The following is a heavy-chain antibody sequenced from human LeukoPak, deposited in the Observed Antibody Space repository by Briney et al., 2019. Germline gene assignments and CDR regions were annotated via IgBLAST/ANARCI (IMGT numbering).Heavy chain of an antibody. D-gene: IGHD2-2*01. V-gene: IGHV3-21*01. Sequence: GGSLRLSCAASGFTFSSYSMNWVRQAPGKGLEWVSSISSSSSYIYCADSVKGRFTISRDNAKNSLYLQMNSLRAEDTAVYYCARDWSTSQLDYWGQGTLVTVSS. CDR2: ISSSSSYI. CDR3: ARDWSTSQLDY. J-gene: IGHJ4*02. CDR1: GFTFSSYS.